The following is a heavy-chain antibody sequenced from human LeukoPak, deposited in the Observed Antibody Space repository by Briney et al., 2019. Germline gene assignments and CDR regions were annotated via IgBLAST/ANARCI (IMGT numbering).Heavy chain of an antibody. CDR3: ARWIVAAAQGNGMDV. CDR1: GGSISSYY. Sequence: SETLSLTCTVSGGSISSYYWSWIRQPPGKGLEWIGYIYYSGSTNYNPSLKSRVTISVDTSKNQFSLKLSSVTAADTAVYYCARWIVAAAQGNGMDVWGQGTTVTVSS. V-gene: IGHV4-59*01. D-gene: IGHD6-13*01. CDR2: IYYSGST. J-gene: IGHJ6*02.